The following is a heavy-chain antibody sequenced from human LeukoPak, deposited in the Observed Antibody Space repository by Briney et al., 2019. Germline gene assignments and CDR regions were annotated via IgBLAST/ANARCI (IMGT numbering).Heavy chain of an antibody. J-gene: IGHJ4*02. Sequence: GGSLRLSCAASGFTFNSYWMNWVRQAPGKGLEWVANINQDGSEKYYVDSVKGRFTISRDNAKNSLYLQMNSLRAEDTAVYYCGRAMDYWGQGTLVTVSS. CDR2: INQDGSEK. CDR3: GRAMDY. CDR1: GFTFNSYW. V-gene: IGHV3-7*03.